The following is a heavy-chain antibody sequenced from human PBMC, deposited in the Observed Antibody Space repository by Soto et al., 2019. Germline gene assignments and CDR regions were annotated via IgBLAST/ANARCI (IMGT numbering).Heavy chain of an antibody. D-gene: IGHD6-13*01. Sequence: GGSLRLSCAASGFTFSSYAMSWVRQAPGKGLEWVSAISGSGGSTYYADSVKGRFTISRDNSKNTLYLQMNSLRAEDTAVYYCAKRGGIAAAGDYYYMDVWGKGTTVTVSS. J-gene: IGHJ6*03. CDR2: ISGSGGST. V-gene: IGHV3-23*01. CDR3: AKRGGIAAAGDYYYMDV. CDR1: GFTFSSYA.